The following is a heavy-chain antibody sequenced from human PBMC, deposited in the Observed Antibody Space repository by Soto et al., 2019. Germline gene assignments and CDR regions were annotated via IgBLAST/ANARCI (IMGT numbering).Heavy chain of an antibody. Sequence: GSLRLSCAASGFTFSSYSMNWVRQAPGKGLEWVSSISSSGSYIYYADSVKGRFTISRDNAKNSLYLQMNSLRAEDTAVYYCARDKLERSGGAFDIWGQGTMVTVSS. CDR3: ARDKLERSGGAFDI. CDR2: ISSSGSYI. D-gene: IGHD1-1*01. CDR1: GFTFSSYS. J-gene: IGHJ3*02. V-gene: IGHV3-21*01.